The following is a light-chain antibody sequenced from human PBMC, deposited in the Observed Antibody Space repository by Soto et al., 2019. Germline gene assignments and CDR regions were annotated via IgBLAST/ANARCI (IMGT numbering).Light chain of an antibody. CDR2: VSSDGSH. CDR3: QTWGAGIGV. J-gene: IGLJ3*02. V-gene: IGLV4-69*01. CDR1: SGHASYA. Sequence: QPVLTQAPSASASLGASVKLTCTLSSGHASYAIAWHQQQPEKGPRYLMKVSSDGSHNKGDGIPDRFSGSSSGAERYLSITSLQSEDEADYYCQTWGAGIGVFGGGTKVTVL.